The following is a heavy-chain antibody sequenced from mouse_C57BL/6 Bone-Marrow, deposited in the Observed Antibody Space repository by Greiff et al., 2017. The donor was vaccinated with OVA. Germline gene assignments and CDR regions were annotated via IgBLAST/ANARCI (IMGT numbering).Heavy chain of an antibody. CDR3: ARIRGYSNLYYYAMDY. V-gene: IGHV8-8*01. J-gene: IGHJ4*01. D-gene: IGHD2-5*01. CDR2: IWWDDDK. CDR1: GFSLSTFGMG. Sequence: QVTLKESGPGILQPSQTLSLTCSFSGFSLSTFGMGVGWIRQPSGKGLEWLAHIWWDDDKYYNPALKSRLTISKATSKNQVFLKIANVDTADTATYYCARIRGYSNLYYYAMDYWGQGTSVTVSS.